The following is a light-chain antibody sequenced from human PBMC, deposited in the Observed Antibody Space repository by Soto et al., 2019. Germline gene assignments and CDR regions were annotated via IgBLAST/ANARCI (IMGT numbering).Light chain of an antibody. V-gene: IGLV2-14*01. CDR3: SSYVTSGTLV. J-gene: IGLJ3*02. CDR1: SSDIGGSDY. CDR2: EVS. Sequence: QSALTQAASVSGSPGQSITISCTGTSSDIGGSDYVSWYQKHPGKAPKVIIYEVSDRPSGVSDRFSGSKSGNTASLTISGLQDEDEDDYYCSSYVTSGTLVFGGGTKLTVL.